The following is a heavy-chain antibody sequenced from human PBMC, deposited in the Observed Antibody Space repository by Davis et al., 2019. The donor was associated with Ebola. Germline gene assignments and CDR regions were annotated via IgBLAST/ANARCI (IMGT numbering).Heavy chain of an antibody. CDR2: IWYDGSNK. CDR1: GFIFSSYG. J-gene: IGHJ6*02. D-gene: IGHD6-13*01. CDR3: ARDGIAAAEGGMDV. V-gene: IGHV3-33*01. Sequence: GGSLRLSCAASGFIFSSYGMHWVRQAPGKGLEWVAVIWYDGSNKYYADSVKGRFTISRDNSKNTLYLQMNSLRAEDTAVYYCARDGIAAAEGGMDVWGQGTTVTVSS.